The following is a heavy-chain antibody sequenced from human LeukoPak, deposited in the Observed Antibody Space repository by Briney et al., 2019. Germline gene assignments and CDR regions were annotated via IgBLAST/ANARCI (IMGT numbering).Heavy chain of an antibody. V-gene: IGHV4-4*09. J-gene: IGHJ6*03. CDR1: GGSISSDY. CDR3: ARLPSDYMDV. Sequence: SETLSLTCTVSGGSISSDYWNWIRQPPGKGLEWVGYINSGGTSNYNPSLGSRVTMSVNTSKNQFNLRPSSVTAADTAVYYCARLPSDYMDVWGKGTTVTVSS. CDR2: INSGGTS.